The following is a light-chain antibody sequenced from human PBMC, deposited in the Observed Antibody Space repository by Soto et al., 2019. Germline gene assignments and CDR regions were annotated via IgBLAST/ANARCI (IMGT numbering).Light chain of an antibody. CDR3: GSYASNIYV. J-gene: IGLJ1*01. V-gene: IGLV2-14*01. CDR2: EVS. Sequence: QSALTQPASVSGSPGQASTISCTGTSSDVGGYNYVSWYQQHPGKAPKLMIYEVSNRPSGVSNRFSGSKSGNTASLTISGLQSEDEADYYCGSYASNIYVFGTGTKLTVL. CDR1: SSDVGGYNY.